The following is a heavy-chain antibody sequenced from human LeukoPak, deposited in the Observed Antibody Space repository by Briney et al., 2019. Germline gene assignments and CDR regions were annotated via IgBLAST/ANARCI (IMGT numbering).Heavy chain of an antibody. J-gene: IGHJ5*02. D-gene: IGHD2/OR15-2a*01. CDR1: GFTFDDYG. Sequence: RPGGSLHLSCAASGFTFDDYGMSWARQAPGKGLEWVSSISGSGNSTYYADSVKRRFTISRDNSKNTLYLQMNSLRAEDTAVYYCAKGFPGSLGQGTLVTVSS. CDR2: ISGSGNST. V-gene: IGHV3-23*01. CDR3: AKGFPGS.